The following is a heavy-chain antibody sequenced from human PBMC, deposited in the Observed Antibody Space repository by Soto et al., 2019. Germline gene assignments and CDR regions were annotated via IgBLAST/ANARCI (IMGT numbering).Heavy chain of an antibody. CDR2: ISNSFSDGNT. J-gene: IGHJ4*02. D-gene: IGHD1-1*01. CDR1: GFTFSNYA. Sequence: GGSLRLSCAASGFTFSNYAMNWVRQAPGKGLEWVSAISNSFSDGNTHYADSVKGRFTISRDNDKNTVFLEMNSLRAEDTAVYYCAKVFSPERGNYFDYWGQGTLVTVSS. V-gene: IGHV3-23*01. CDR3: AKVFSPERGNYFDY.